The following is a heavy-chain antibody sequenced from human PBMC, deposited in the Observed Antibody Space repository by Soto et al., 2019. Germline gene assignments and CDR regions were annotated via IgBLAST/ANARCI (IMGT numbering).Heavy chain of an antibody. Sequence: QLQLQESGPGLVKPSETLSLTCTVSGGSISSSSYYWGWIRQPPGKGLEWTGSIYYSGSTYYNPSLKSRVTISVDTSKNQFSLKLSSVTAADTAVFYCARKFPLEWLFTEYYFDYWGQGTLVTVSS. D-gene: IGHD3-3*01. CDR2: IYYSGST. CDR1: GGSISSSSYY. CDR3: ARKFPLEWLFTEYYFDY. J-gene: IGHJ4*02. V-gene: IGHV4-39*01.